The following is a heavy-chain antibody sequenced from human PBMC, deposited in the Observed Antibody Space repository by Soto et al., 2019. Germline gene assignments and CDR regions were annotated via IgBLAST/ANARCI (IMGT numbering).Heavy chain of an antibody. V-gene: IGHV3-23*01. CDR2: ISGSGGST. CDR1: GFTFSSYA. J-gene: IGHJ5*02. D-gene: IGHD2-15*01. CDR3: AKDQGDCSGGSCHLGNWFDP. Sequence: GGSLILSCAASGFTFSSYAMSWVRQAPGKGLEWVSAISGSGGSTYYADSVKGRFTISRDNSKNTLYLQMNSLRAEDTAVYYCAKDQGDCSGGSCHLGNWFDPWGQGTLVTVSS.